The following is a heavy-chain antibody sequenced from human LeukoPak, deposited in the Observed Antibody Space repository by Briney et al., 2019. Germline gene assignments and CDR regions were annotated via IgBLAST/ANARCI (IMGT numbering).Heavy chain of an antibody. CDR3: ARTLRHYGSMIFAPSFDY. D-gene: IGHD3/OR15-3a*01. V-gene: IGHV3-48*03. CDR1: GFTLRSYE. J-gene: IGHJ4*02. Sequence: PGGSLRLSCAASGFTLRSYEMNWVRQAPGKGLEWVSYISDRGTTMYYADSVKGRFTISRDNAKNSLYLQMKSLRAEDTAIYYCARTLRHYGSMIFAPSFDYWGQGTLVTVSS. CDR2: ISDRGTTM.